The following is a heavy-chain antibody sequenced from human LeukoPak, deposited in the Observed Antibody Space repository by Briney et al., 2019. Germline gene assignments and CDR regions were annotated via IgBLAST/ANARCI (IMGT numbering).Heavy chain of an antibody. D-gene: IGHD3-10*02. Sequence: GGSLGLSCAASGFTFSSYAMSWVRQAPGKGLEWVSGISGGSSSTYYADSVKGRFTISRDNSKSTLYLQMNSLRAEDTAVYYCALHHGNYYVGRWFDPWGQGTLATVSS. V-gene: IGHV3-23*01. J-gene: IGHJ5*02. CDR1: GFTFSSYA. CDR2: ISGGSSST. CDR3: ALHHGNYYVGRWFDP.